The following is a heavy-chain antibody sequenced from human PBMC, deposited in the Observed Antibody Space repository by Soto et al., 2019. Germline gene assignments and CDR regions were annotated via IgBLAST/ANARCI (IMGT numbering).Heavy chain of an antibody. CDR1: GGTFSSYA. Sequence: QVQLVQSGAEVKKPGSSVKVSCKASGGTFSSYAISWVRQAPGQGLEWMGGIIPIFGTANYAQKFQGRVTMTTDESTSTAYMELSSLRSEDTAVYYCAIDHCGGDCYSVRFIYWGQGTLVTVSS. CDR2: IIPIFGTA. CDR3: AIDHCGGDCYSVRFIY. J-gene: IGHJ4*02. V-gene: IGHV1-69*05. D-gene: IGHD2-21*02.